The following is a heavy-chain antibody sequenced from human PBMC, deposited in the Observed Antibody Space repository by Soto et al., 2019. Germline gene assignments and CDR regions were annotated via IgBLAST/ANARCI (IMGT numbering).Heavy chain of an antibody. CDR2: MSYSRST. D-gene: IGHD1-1*01. J-gene: IGHJ4*02. CDR1: GGSISSNNYY. Sequence: QLQLQESGPGLVKPSETLSLTCSVSGGSISSNNYYWGWIRQPPGKGLEWLGNMSYSRSTYYNQSLNTLATISVDTSENQCSLMLTSVAAADSSVYYCVSHLRPANCGGYYFDDWGQGPLVTVSS. CDR3: VSHLRPANCGGYYFDD. V-gene: IGHV4-39*01.